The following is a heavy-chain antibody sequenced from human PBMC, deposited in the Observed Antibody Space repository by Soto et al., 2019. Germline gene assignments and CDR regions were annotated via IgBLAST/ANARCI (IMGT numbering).Heavy chain of an antibody. CDR1: GFTFSSYA. J-gene: IGHJ4*02. Sequence: GESLKISCAASGFTFSSYAMSWVRQAPGKGLEWVSAISGSGGSTYYADSVKGRFTISRDNSKNTLYLQMNSLRAEDTAVYYCAKDHALKGYFDYWGQGTLVTVSS. CDR2: ISGSGGST. V-gene: IGHV3-23*01. CDR3: AKDHALKGYFDY.